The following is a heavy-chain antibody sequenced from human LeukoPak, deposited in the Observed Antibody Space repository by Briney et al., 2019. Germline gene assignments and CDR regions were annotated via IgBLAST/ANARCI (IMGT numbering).Heavy chain of an antibody. D-gene: IGHD1-26*01. Sequence: SETLSLTCTVSGGSISSYYWSWIRQPAGKGLEWIGRIYTSGSTNYNPSLKSRVTMSVDTSKNQFSLKLSSVTAADTAVYYCASSLRAGPTRYFDYWGQGTLVTVSS. CDR2: IYTSGST. J-gene: IGHJ4*02. V-gene: IGHV4-4*07. CDR1: GGSISSYY. CDR3: ASSLRAGPTRYFDY.